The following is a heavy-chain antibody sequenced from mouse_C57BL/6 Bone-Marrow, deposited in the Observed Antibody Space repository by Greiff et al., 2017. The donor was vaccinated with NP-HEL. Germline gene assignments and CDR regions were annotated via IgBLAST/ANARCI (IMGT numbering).Heavy chain of an antibody. CDR1: GYTFTDYY. D-gene: IGHD1-1*01. CDR2: INPNNGGT. CDR3: ARSGTTVVGWYFDV. V-gene: IGHV1-26*01. Sequence: EVQLQQSGPELVKPGASVKISCKASGYTFTDYYMNWVKQSHGKSLEWIGDINPNNGGTSYNQKFKGKATFTVDKSSSTAYMELRSLTSEYSAVYYGARSGTTVVGWYFDVWGTGTTVTVSS. J-gene: IGHJ1*03.